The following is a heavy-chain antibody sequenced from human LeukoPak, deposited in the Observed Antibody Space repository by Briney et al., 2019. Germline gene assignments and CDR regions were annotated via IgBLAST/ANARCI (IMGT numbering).Heavy chain of an antibody. CDR3: AKVKDATSWKYFFDY. CDR2: IYPGDSDT. V-gene: IGHV5-51*01. Sequence: GESLKISCQGSGSRFTTYWIGWVRQMPGKGLEWMGIIYPGDSDTRYSPSFQGQVTISADKSISTAYLQWSSLKASDTAMYYCAKVKDATSWKYFFDYWGQGTLVTVSS. J-gene: IGHJ4*02. D-gene: IGHD2-2*01. CDR1: GSRFTTYW.